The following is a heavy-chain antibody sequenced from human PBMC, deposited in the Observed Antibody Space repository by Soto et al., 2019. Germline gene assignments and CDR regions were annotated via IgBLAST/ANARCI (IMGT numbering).Heavy chain of an antibody. CDR1: GDSINSDNYY. CDR2: IYYRGNT. Sequence: QLQLQESGPGLVKPSETLSLTCSVSGDSINSDNYYWGWIRQPPGKGLEWIGSIYYRGNTYYNPSLKTRVTISIDNSKSQFSLKLASVTAADSAVYFCARLEGLATISYYFDYWGQGTLVTVSS. J-gene: IGHJ4*02. D-gene: IGHD3-9*01. CDR3: ARLEGLATISYYFDY. V-gene: IGHV4-39*01.